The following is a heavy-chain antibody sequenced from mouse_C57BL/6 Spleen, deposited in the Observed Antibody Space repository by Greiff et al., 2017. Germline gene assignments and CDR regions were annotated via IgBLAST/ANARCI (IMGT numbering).Heavy chain of an antibody. V-gene: IGHV1-59*01. Sequence: QVQLQQPGAELVRPGTSVKLSCKASGYTFTSYWMHWVKQRPGQGLEWIGVIDPSDSYTNYNQKFKGKATLTVDTSSSTAYMQLSSLTSEDSAVYYCARWSGAMDYWGQGTSVTVPS. CDR2: IDPSDSYT. CDR3: ARWSGAMDY. CDR1: GYTFTSYW. J-gene: IGHJ4*01.